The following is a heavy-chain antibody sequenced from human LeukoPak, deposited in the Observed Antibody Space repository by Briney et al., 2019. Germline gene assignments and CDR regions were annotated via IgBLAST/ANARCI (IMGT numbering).Heavy chain of an antibody. Sequence: ASVKVSCKASGYTFTSYDINWVRQATGQGLEWMGWMNPNSGNTGYAQKFQGRVTMTRDTSISTAYMELSRLRSDDTAVYYCARVGPVVRGVITQKYNRFDPWGQGTLVTVSS. CDR1: GYTFTSYD. D-gene: IGHD3-10*01. CDR2: MNPNSGNT. J-gene: IGHJ5*02. CDR3: ARVGPVVRGVITQKYNRFDP. V-gene: IGHV1-8*01.